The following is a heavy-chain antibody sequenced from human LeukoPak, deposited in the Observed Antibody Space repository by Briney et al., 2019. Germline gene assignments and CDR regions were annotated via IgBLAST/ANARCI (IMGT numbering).Heavy chain of an antibody. J-gene: IGHJ4*02. V-gene: IGHV3-23*01. D-gene: IGHD6-19*01. CDR2: ISGSGSST. CDR1: GFTFSSYA. CDR3: AKGVAVASPYYFDY. Sequence: GSLRLSCAASGFTFSSYAMSWVRQAPGKGLEWVSPISGSGSSTYYADSVKGRFTISRDNSKNTLYLQVNSLRAEDTAVYYCAKGVAVASPYYFDYWGQGTLVTVSS.